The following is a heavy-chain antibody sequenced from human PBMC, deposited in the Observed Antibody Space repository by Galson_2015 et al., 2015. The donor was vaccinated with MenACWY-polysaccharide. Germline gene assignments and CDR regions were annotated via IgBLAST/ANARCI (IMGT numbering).Heavy chain of an antibody. CDR3: AKDGTDTRRLADYFDY. J-gene: IGHJ4*02. CDR2: ISYDGANR. D-gene: IGHD1-14*01. CDR1: GFTFRPFG. V-gene: IGHV3-30*18. Sequence: SLRLSCAASGFTFRPFGMPWVRQAPGKGLEWVAIISYDGANRYYADSVKGRFTISKDNSKNTLYLQMNSLRAEDTAVYYCAKDGTDTRRLADYFDYWGQGTRVTVSS.